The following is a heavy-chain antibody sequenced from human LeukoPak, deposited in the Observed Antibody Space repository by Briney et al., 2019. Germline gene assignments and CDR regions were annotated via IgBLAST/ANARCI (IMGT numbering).Heavy chain of an antibody. J-gene: IGHJ4*02. D-gene: IGHD2-15*01. V-gene: IGHV1-2*06. CDR2: INPNSGGT. CDR1: GYTFTGYY. Sequence: ASLKVSCKASGYTFTGYYMHWVRQAPGQGLEWMGRINPNSGGTNYAQKFQGRVTMTRDTSISTPYMELSRLRSDDTPVYYCAVEENCNGGSCYYYWGQGTLVTVSS. CDR3: AVEENCNGGSCYYY.